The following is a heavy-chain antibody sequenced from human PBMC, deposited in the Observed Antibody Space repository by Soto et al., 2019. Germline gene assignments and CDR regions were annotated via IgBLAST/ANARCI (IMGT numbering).Heavy chain of an antibody. J-gene: IGHJ5*02. CDR1: GFTFSSYG. V-gene: IGHV3-30*18. CDR2: ISYDGSNK. CDR3: AKTGARPYYDSSGYYFNWFDP. D-gene: IGHD3-22*01. Sequence: GSLRLSCAASGFTFSSYGMHWVRQAPGKGLEWVAVISYDGSNKYYADSVKGRFTISRDNSKNTLYLQMNSLRAEDTAVYYCAKTGARPYYDSSGYYFNWFDPWGQGTLVTVS.